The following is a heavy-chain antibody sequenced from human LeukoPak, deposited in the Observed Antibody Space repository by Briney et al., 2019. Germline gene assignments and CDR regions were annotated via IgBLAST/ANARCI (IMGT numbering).Heavy chain of an antibody. CDR3: ARDNDFWSGSNYYYYYMDV. D-gene: IGHD3-3*01. V-gene: IGHV4-59*01. CDR1: GGSISSYY. J-gene: IGHJ6*03. CDR2: IYYSGST. Sequence: SETLSLTCTVSGGSISSYYWSWIRQPPGKGLEWIGYIYYSGSTNYNPSLKSRVTISVDTSKNQFSLKLSSVTAADTAVYYCARDNDFWSGSNYYYYYMDVWGKGTTVTVPS.